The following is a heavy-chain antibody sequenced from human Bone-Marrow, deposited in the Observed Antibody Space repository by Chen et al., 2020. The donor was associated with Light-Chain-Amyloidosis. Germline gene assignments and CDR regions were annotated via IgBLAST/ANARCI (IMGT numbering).Heavy chain of an antibody. V-gene: IGHV1-46*01. D-gene: IGHD2-2*01. J-gene: IGHJ5*02. Sequence: QVQLVQSGAEVKEPGASVKVSCQASGYTFTYYPMNWVRQAPGQGLEWMGRINPSGGSTFYAQKFQGRVTMTRDTSTSTVYMELTSLRSDDTAVYYCAREGEDANLDWFDPWGQGTLVTVSS. CDR3: AREGEDANLDWFDP. CDR2: INPSGGST. CDR1: GYTFTYYP.